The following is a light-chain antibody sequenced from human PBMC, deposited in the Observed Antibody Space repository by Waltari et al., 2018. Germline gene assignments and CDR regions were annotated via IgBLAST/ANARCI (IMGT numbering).Light chain of an antibody. V-gene: IGLV3-19*01. CDR1: SLRIYY. J-gene: IGLJ2*01. CDR2: GKN. CDR3: HSRDISGDVL. Sequence: SSELTHDPAVSVALGQTVRITCQGDSLRIYYVSWFLQKPGQAPALVIYGKNRLPSGIPDRFSSSSSGSTASVTIIGAQAEDEADYYCHSRDISGDVLIGGGTKLTVV.